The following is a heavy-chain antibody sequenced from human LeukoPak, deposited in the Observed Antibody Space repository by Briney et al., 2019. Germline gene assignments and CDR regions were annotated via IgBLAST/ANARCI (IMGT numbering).Heavy chain of an antibody. CDR2: INHSGST. V-gene: IGHV4-34*01. CDR3: ARDSSGFDY. D-gene: IGHD3-22*01. Sequence: KPSETLSLTCAVYGGSFSGYYWSWIRQPPGKGLEWIGEINHSGSTNYNPSLKSRVTISVDTSKNQFSLKLSSVTAADTAVYYRARDSSGFDYWGQGTLVTVSS. J-gene: IGHJ4*02. CDR1: GGSFSGYY.